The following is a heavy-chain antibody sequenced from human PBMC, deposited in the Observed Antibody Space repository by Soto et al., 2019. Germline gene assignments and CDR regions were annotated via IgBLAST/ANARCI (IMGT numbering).Heavy chain of an antibody. J-gene: IGHJ5*01. Sequence: VGSLSLSCATSRFTLSSFSIHWVRQAPGRGLEYVSAIGPDGGAWYADFVRGRFTISRDNSQNTVYLQMSSLRSEDTAVFYCARDLHTLLGSWGQGTMVTVSS. D-gene: IGHD2-21*01. V-gene: IGHV3-64D*06. CDR3: ARDLHTLLGS. CDR2: IGPDGGA. CDR1: RFTLSSFS.